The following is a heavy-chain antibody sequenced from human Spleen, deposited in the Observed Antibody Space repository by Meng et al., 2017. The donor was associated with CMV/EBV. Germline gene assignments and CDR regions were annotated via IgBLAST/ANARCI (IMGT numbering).Heavy chain of an antibody. V-gene: IGHV3-23*03. J-gene: IGHJ6*02. CDR2: IYSGGSTT. Sequence: GGSLRLSCVASGFTCNNYAMNWVRQAPGKGLEWVSLIYSGGSTTYYADSVKGRFTISRDNYKNTLNLQMTSLRAGDTAVYYCAKAWGYSGYEYYYGMDVWGQGTTVTVSS. CDR3: AKAWGYSGYEYYYGMDV. D-gene: IGHD5-12*01. CDR1: GFTCNNYA.